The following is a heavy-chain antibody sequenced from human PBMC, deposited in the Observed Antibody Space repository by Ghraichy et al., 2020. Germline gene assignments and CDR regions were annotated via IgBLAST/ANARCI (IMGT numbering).Heavy chain of an antibody. D-gene: IGHD3-9*01. CDR3: VKDESYYDILTGYYLAREFGDY. CDR1: GFTFSSYA. CDR2: ISSNGGST. V-gene: IGHV3-64D*06. Sequence: GGSLRLSCSASGFTFSSYAMHWVRQAPGKRLEYVSAISSNGGSTYYADSVKGRFTISRDNSKNTLYLQMSSLRAEDTAVYYCVKDESYYDILTGYYLAREFGDYWGQGTLVTVSS. J-gene: IGHJ4*02.